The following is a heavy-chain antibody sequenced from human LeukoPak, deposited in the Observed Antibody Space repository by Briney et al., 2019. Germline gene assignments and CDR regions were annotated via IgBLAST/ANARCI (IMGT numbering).Heavy chain of an antibody. D-gene: IGHD3-9*01. V-gene: IGHV1-69*05. CDR3: ARDYDILTGPNPKYYYYYMDV. Sequence: SVKVSCKASGGTFSSYAICWVRQAPGQGLEWMGRIIPIFGTANYAQKFQGRVTITTDESTSTAYMELSSLRSEDTAVYYCARDYDILTGPNPKYYYYYMDVWGKGTTVTVSS. J-gene: IGHJ6*03. CDR1: GGTFSSYA. CDR2: IIPIFGTA.